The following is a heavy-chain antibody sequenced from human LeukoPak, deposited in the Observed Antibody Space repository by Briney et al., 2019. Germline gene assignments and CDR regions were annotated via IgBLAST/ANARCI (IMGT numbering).Heavy chain of an antibody. V-gene: IGHV4-34*01. CDR2: INHSGST. CDR3: ASNVMHYDSSGYHVAYFDY. D-gene: IGHD3-22*01. Sequence: PSETLSLTCAVYGGSFSGYYWSWIRQPPGKGLEWIGEINHSGSTNYNPSLKSRVTISVDTSKNQFSLKLSSVTAADTAVYYCASNVMHYDSSGYHVAYFDYWGQGTLVTVSS. J-gene: IGHJ4*02. CDR1: GGSFSGYY.